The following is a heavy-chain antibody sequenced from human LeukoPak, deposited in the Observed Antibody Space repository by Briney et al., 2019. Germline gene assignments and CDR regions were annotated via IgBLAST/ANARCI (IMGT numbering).Heavy chain of an antibody. Sequence: GGSLRLSCAASGFTSGSYWMNWVRQAPGKGLEWVAIIKQDGSQKLYLDSVRGRFTISTDAANNSLYLLMNSLRAEDTAVYYCARASLSSLLTFDYWGQGTLVTVSS. CDR2: IKQDGSQK. CDR1: GFTSGSYW. V-gene: IGHV3-7*01. D-gene: IGHD2-15*01. J-gene: IGHJ4*02. CDR3: ARASLSSLLTFDY.